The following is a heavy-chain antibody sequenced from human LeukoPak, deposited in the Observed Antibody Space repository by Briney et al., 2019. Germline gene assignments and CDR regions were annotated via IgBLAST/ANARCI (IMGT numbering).Heavy chain of an antibody. Sequence: PSETLSLTCTVSGGSISRPYWSWIRQPPGEGLEWIGYVYSDGRTNFNPSLKSRVTMSIDTSKSQFSLRLTSVTAVDAAVYYCARGGGLYFGDLFSAGYMDVWGKGTTVTVSS. J-gene: IGHJ6*03. V-gene: IGHV4-59*11. CDR3: ARGGGLYFGDLFSAGYMDV. CDR1: GGSISRPY. D-gene: IGHD3-10*01. CDR2: VYSDGRT.